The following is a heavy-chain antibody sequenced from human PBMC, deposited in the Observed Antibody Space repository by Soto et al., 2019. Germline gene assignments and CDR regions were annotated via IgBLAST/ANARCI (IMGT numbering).Heavy chain of an antibody. CDR2: IYYSGST. CDR3: ARDNFELGFGSEYDY. CDR1: GGAISSYY. J-gene: IGHJ4*02. D-gene: IGHD3-10*01. Sequence: SETLSLTSTVFGGAISSYYWSWIRQPPGKGLEWIGYIYYSGSTNYNPSLTSRVTISVDTSKNQFSLKLSSVTAADTAVYYCARDNFELGFGSEYDYWGQGTLVTVSS. V-gene: IGHV4-59*01.